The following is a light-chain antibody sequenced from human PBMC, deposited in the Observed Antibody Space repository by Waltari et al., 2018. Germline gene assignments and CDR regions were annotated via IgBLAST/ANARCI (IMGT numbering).Light chain of an antibody. J-gene: IGKJ1*01. V-gene: IGKV1-39*01. CDR2: AAS. CDR1: QSISSY. CDR3: QQSYSTSWM. Sequence: DIQMTQSPSSLSASVGDRVTITCRASQSISSYLNWYQQKPGKAPKLLIYAASSLQSGVPSRVSGSGSGTDFTLTISSLQPEDFATYYCQQSYSTSWMFGQGTKVEIK.